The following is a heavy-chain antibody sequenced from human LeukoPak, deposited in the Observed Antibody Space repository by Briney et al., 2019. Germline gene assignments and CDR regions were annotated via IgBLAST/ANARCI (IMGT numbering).Heavy chain of an antibody. CDR1: AGSIGYDY. D-gene: IGHD5-12*01. V-gene: IGHV4-59*08. Sequence: PSETLSLTCTVAAGSIGYDYCSWIRQPPGKGLEWVGYVYYNGNTNYNPSLKGGVTISVNTSRNQFSRALTSVPAADTAVYYCASSRGSGSHYRYDAFDMWGQGTKVTVSS. CDR3: ASSRGSGSHYRYDAFDM. J-gene: IGHJ3*02. CDR2: VYYNGNT.